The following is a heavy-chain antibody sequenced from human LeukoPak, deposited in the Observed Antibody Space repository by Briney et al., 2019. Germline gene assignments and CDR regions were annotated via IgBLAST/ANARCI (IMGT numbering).Heavy chain of an antibody. Sequence: GGSLRLSCAASGFTFSSYGMHWVRQAPGKGLEWVAVIWYDGSNKYYADSVKGRFTISRDNSKNTLYLQMNSLRAEDTAVYYCARAWPNTWNDYWGQGTLVTVSS. CDR1: GFTFSSYG. V-gene: IGHV3-33*01. J-gene: IGHJ4*02. D-gene: IGHD1-1*01. CDR3: ARAWPNTWNDY. CDR2: IWYDGSNK.